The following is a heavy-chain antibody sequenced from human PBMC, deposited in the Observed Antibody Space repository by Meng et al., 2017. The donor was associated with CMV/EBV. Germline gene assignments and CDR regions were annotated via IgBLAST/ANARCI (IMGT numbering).Heavy chain of an antibody. CDR3: SVVDTAMVTPWFDP. CDR2: IYYSGST. Sequence: SETLSLTCTVSGGSISSSSYYWGWIRQPPGKGLEWIGSIYYSGSTYYNPSLKSRVTISVDTSKNQFSLKLGSVTAADTAVYYCSVVDTAMVTPWFDPWGQGTLVTVSS. J-gene: IGHJ5*02. V-gene: IGHV4-39*07. CDR1: GGSISSSSYY. D-gene: IGHD5-18*01.